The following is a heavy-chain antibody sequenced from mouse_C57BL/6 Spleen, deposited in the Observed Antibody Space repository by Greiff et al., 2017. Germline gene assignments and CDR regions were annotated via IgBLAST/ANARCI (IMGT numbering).Heavy chain of an antibody. CDR3: AFYDGYPAWFAY. CDR1: GYTFTSYW. D-gene: IGHD2-3*01. Sequence: VQLQQSGAELVKPGASVKLSCKASGYTFTSYWMHWVKQRPGQGLEWIGMIHPNSGSTNYNEKFKSKATLTVDKSSSTAYMQLSSLTSEDSAVYYCAFYDGYPAWFAYWGQGTLVTVSA. V-gene: IGHV1-64*01. CDR2: IHPNSGST. J-gene: IGHJ3*01.